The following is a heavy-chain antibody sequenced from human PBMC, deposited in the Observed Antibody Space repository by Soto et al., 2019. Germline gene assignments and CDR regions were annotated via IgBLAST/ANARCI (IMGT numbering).Heavy chain of an antibody. CDR3: ARIYYYDSSGYYHYFDY. CDR1: GGSISSGGYY. D-gene: IGHD3-22*01. V-gene: IGHV4-31*03. Sequence: SETLSLTCTVSGGSISSGGYYRSWIRQHPGKGLEWIGYIYYSGSTYYNPSLKSRVTISVDTSKNQFSLKLSSVAAADTAVYYCARIYYYDSSGYYHYFDYWGQGTLVTVSS. J-gene: IGHJ4*02. CDR2: IYYSGST.